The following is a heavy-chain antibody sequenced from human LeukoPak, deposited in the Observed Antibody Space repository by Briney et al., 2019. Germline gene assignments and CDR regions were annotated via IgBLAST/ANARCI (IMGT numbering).Heavy chain of an antibody. CDR1: GYSFTSYW. V-gene: IGHV5-51*01. J-gene: IGHJ4*02. CDR2: IYPADSDT. CDR3: ARRRTGTYYCDY. Sequence: GESLKISCEGSGYSFTSYWIGWLRQMPGKGLEWMGIIYPADSDTRYSPSFQGQVTISADKSISTAYLQWNSLKASDTAMYYCARRRTGTYYCDYWGQGTLVTVSS. D-gene: IGHD1/OR15-1a*01.